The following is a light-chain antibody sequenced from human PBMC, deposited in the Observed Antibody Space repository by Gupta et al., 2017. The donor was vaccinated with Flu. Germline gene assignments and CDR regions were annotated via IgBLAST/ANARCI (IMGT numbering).Light chain of an antibody. CDR2: GAS. CDR3: QQYNTWPPLT. J-gene: IGKJ4*01. V-gene: IGKV3-15*01. CDR1: QSVSVN. Sequence: EVIMTQSPATLSASPGERATLSCRASQSVSVNLAWYQQKPGQTPRLVIHGASTRATGIPARFSGSGSGTDFTLTISSLQSEDFAVYYCQQYNTWPPLTLGGGTKVEIK.